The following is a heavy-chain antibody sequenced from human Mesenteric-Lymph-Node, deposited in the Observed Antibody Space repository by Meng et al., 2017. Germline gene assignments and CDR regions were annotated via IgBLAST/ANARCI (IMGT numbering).Heavy chain of an antibody. D-gene: IGHD3-10*01. CDR2: IYHSGST. CDR1: CSPIRRTGYY. Sequence: CPLLVNSSSTLTLSGPVCCSPIRRTGYYSDWVRQHPGKGLDWIGYIYHSGSTSYNPSLQSRVTMFVDTSKNQFSLMLTSVTATDTAVYYCGRRRGGSGRDCWGQGTLVTVSS. J-gene: IGHJ4*02. CDR3: GRRRGGSGRDC. V-gene: IGHV4-39*01.